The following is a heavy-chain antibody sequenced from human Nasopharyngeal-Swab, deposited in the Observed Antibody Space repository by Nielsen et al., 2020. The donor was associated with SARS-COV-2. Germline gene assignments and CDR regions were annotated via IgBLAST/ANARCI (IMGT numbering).Heavy chain of an antibody. D-gene: IGHD5-12*01. CDR3: ARSHSGYDLSFDY. J-gene: IGHJ4*02. CDR2: IYYSGST. V-gene: IGHV4-31*03. Sequence: SETLSLTSTVSGGSISSGGYYWSWIRQHPGKGLEWIGYIYYSGSTYYNPSLKSRVTISVDTSKNQFSLKLSSVTAADTAVYYCARSHSGYDLSFDYWGQGTLVTVSS. CDR1: GGSISSGGYY.